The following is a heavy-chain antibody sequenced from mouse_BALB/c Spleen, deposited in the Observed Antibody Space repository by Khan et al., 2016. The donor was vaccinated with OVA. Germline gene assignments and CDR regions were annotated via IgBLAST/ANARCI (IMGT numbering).Heavy chain of an antibody. V-gene: IGHV1-26*01. D-gene: IGHD2-4*01. Sequence: VQLQQSGPDLVKPGASVKISCKASGYSFTGFYMHWVKQSQGKRLEWIGRVNPKNGGASYNQKFKDKAILTVDKSSSTTYMEDRSPTPEDSAVYYCTRDYYDYDHAMDYWGQGTSVTVAS. CDR1: GYSFTGFY. J-gene: IGHJ4*01. CDR3: TRDYYDYDHAMDY. CDR2: VNPKNGGA.